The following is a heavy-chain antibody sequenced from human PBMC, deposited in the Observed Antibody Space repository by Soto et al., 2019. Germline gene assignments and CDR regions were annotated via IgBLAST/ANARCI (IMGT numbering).Heavy chain of an antibody. D-gene: IGHD6-19*01. V-gene: IGHV3-23*01. CDR3: AKVSSGWYRSPNWLDP. Sequence: EVQLLECGGGLVRPGGSLRLSCAASELTFTTYAMSWVRQAPGKGLEWVSSISANSRDIYYADSVKGRLTISRDNSKNTLYLQMNSLRAEDTAVYYCAKVSSGWYRSPNWLDPWGQGTLVTVSS. J-gene: IGHJ5*02. CDR1: ELTFTTYA. CDR2: ISANSRDI.